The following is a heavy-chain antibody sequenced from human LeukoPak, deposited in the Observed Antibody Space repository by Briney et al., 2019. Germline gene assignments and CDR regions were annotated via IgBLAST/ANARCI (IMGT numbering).Heavy chain of an antibody. CDR2: IKQDGSEK. CDR3: ARDVDYYDSAPFDY. CDR1: GFTFSSYW. Sequence: GSLRLSCAASGFTFSSYWMSWVRQAPGKGLEWVANIKQDGSEKYYVDSVKGRFTISRDNAKNSLYLQMNSLRAEDTAVYYCARDVDYYDSAPFDYWGQGTLVTVSS. D-gene: IGHD3-22*01. J-gene: IGHJ4*02. V-gene: IGHV3-7*01.